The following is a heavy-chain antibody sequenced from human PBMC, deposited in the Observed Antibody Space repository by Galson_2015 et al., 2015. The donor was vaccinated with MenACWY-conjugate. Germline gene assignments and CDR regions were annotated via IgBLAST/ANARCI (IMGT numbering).Heavy chain of an antibody. CDR1: GFTFNTYA. CDR3: AKRIAPSGAPYYFDS. J-gene: IGHJ4*02. D-gene: IGHD6-13*01. Sequence: LRLSCAASGFTFNTYAMSWFRHSPGRGLEWVSAINGDDDQPFYAEAVKGRFTVARDSARNTVYLQMKSLRPEDTAIYYCAKRIAPSGAPYYFDSWGQGTLVTVSS. CDR2: INGDDDQP. V-gene: IGHV3-23*01.